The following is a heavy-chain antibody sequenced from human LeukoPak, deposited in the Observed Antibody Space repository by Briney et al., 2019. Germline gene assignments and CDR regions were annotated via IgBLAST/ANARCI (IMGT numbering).Heavy chain of an antibody. CDR2: IKQDGSEK. J-gene: IGHJ5*02. CDR1: GFTFSSYW. D-gene: IGHD3-22*01. CDR3: ARAPSYYYDSSGYYPNWFDP. Sequence: PGGSLRLSCAASGFTFSSYWMSWVRQAPGKGLEWVANIKQDGSEKYYVDSVKGRFTISRDNAKNSLYLQMNRLRAEDTAVYYCARAPSYYYDSSGYYPNWFDPWGQGTLVTVSS. V-gene: IGHV3-7*01.